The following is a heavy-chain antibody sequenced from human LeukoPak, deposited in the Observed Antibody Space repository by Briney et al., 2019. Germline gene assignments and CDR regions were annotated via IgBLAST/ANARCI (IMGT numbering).Heavy chain of an antibody. CDR2: IWYDGSNK. CDR1: GFTFSSYG. J-gene: IGHJ6*01. D-gene: IGHD2-21*01. CDR3: AKDPIPMARQYRMEG. Sequence: PGRSLRLSCAASGFTFSSYGMHWVRQAPGKGLEWVAVIWYDGSNKYYADSVKGRFTISRDNSKNTLYLQMNSLRTEDPGVYFRAKDPIPMARQYRMEGWGQGNTGTV. V-gene: IGHV3-33*06.